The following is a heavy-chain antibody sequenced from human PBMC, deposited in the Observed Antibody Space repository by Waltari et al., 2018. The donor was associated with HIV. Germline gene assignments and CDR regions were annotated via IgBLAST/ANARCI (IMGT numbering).Heavy chain of an antibody. CDR2: ISASGGRT. Sequence: EVQLLESGGGLVQPGGSLRLPCAASGFTFSSYIMTWVRQATVKGLEWVSGISASGGRTYYADPVKGRFTISRDNSKNTLYLQMNSLRAGDTAVYYCAKVTVGIAVAGTKDYWGQGTVVIVSS. CDR1: GFTFSSYI. J-gene: IGHJ4*02. CDR3: AKVTVGIAVAGTKDY. V-gene: IGHV3-23*01. D-gene: IGHD6-19*01.